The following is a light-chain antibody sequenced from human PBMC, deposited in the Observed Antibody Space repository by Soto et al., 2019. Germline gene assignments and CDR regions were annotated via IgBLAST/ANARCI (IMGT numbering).Light chain of an antibody. J-gene: IGKJ1*01. CDR2: GVS. V-gene: IGKV3-20*01. CDR3: QQYGSSRT. Sequence: EIVLTQSPGTLSLSPGERATLSCRASQSVSSSYLAWYQQKPGQAPRLLIYGVSSRATGIPDRFSGSGSGTDFTLTITRLEPEDVAVSYCQQYGSSRTFGQGTKVEIK. CDR1: QSVSSSY.